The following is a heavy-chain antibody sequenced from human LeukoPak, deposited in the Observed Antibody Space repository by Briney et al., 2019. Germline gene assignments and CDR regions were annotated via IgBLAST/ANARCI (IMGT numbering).Heavy chain of an antibody. J-gene: IGHJ4*02. D-gene: IGHD6-19*01. CDR2: ISNSGSMI. CDR3: ARGPISGWSADY. V-gene: IGHV3-48*02. CDR1: GFTFSSYA. Sequence: PGGSLRLSCAASGFTFSSYAMSWVRQAPGKGLEWVSCISNSGSMIYYADSVKGRFTLSRDNAKNSLYLQMNSLRDEDTAVYYCARGPISGWSADYWGQGTLVTVSS.